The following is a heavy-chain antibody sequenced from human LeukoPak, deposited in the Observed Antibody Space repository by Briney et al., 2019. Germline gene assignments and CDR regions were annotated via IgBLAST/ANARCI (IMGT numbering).Heavy chain of an antibody. CDR2: INHSGST. CDR1: GGSFSGYY. J-gene: IGHJ5*02. D-gene: IGHD1-26*01. Sequence: SETLSLTCAVYGGSFSGYYWSWIRQPPGKGLEWIGEINHSGSTNYNPSLKSRVTISVDTSKNQFSLKLSSVTAADTAVYYCASSPHPPPIGSWFDPWGQGTLVTVSS. V-gene: IGHV4-34*01. CDR3: ASSPHPPPIGSWFDP.